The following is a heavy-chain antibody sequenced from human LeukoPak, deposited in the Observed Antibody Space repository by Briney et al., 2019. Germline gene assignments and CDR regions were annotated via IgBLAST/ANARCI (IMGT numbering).Heavy chain of an antibody. Sequence: SETLSLTCAFYGGSFSGYYWSWIRQPPGKGLDWMGEINHSESTNYNPSLKSRVTISEDTSKNQFSIKLRSVSAADTAVYYCARGQFEQQLFARREGSFDYWGQGTLVTVSS. CDR1: GGSFSGYY. D-gene: IGHD6-13*01. CDR2: INHSEST. V-gene: IGHV4-34*01. J-gene: IGHJ4*02. CDR3: ARGQFEQQLFARREGSFDY.